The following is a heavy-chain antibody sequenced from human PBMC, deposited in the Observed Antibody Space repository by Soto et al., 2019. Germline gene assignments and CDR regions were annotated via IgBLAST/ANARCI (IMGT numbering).Heavy chain of an antibody. Sequence: PGGSLRLSCAASGFTFDDYAMHWVRQAPGKGLEWVSGISWNSGIIDYADSVKGRFTISRDNAKNSLYLQMNSLRAEDTALYFCAKGYSYGVLEPLGYWGQVTLVTVSS. CDR2: ISWNSGII. J-gene: IGHJ4*02. CDR3: AKGYSYGVLEPLGY. CDR1: GFTFDDYA. D-gene: IGHD5-18*01. V-gene: IGHV3-9*01.